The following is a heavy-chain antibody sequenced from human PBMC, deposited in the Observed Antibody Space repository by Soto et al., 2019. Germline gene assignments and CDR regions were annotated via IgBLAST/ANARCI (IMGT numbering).Heavy chain of an antibody. Sequence: ASVTAYCKAPGDTFTSYCLNWVRQAPGQGLEWMGVINPHGGSTKYAQKFQGRITMTRDTSRSTVYMELSSLRSDDTAIYYCARSSGVMGGIIIEGSNWFDLCGQRTMV. CDR1: GDTFTSYC. CDR2: INPHGGST. CDR3: ARSSGVMGGIIIEGSNWFDL. V-gene: IGHV1-46*01. J-gene: IGHJ5*02. D-gene: IGHD2-21*01.